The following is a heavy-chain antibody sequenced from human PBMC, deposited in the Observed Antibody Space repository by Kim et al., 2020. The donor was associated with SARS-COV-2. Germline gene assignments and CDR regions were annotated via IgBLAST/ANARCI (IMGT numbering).Heavy chain of an antibody. Sequence: GGSLRLSCAASGYTVTYSYMGWVRQAPGKGLEWGSFIYSGGNTIHADAVKGRLIISRDHSKNTLYLQMNSLRAEDTAVYYCATVVFYYDAGYFKNWGQGTLLIVSS. CDR1: GYTVTYSY. J-gene: IGHJ1*01. V-gene: IGHV3-66*01. D-gene: IGHD3-22*01. CDR3: ATVVFYYDAGYFKN. CDR2: IYSGGNT.